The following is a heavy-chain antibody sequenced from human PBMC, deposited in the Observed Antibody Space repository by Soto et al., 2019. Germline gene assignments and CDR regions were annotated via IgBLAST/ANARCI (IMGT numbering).Heavy chain of an antibody. D-gene: IGHD6-6*01. CDR3: AKGGSSSARYFDA. CDR1: GFSFNSYG. J-gene: IGHJ5*02. CDR2: ISYDGRNK. V-gene: IGHV3-30*18. Sequence: QVQVVESGGGVVQPGRSLRLSCAASGFSFNSYGMHWVRQAPGKGLEWVASISYDGRNKYYADSVKGRFTISRDSPRNTRYLEMNSLRAEDTAVYYFAKGGSSSARYFDAWGQGAMVTVSS.